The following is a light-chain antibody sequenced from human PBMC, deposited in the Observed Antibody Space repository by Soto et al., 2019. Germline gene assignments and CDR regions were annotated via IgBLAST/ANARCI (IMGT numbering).Light chain of an antibody. Sequence: DIQMPQSPSSLSASVGATVTITCRASQSIGKHLNWYQQKPGKATKFLIYSVSSLQSGVPSRFSGSGSGTDFTLTINSLQPEDFATYYCQQGYSSAITVGQGTRLEIK. CDR3: QQGYSSAIT. V-gene: IGKV1-39*01. J-gene: IGKJ5*01. CDR2: SVS. CDR1: QSIGKH.